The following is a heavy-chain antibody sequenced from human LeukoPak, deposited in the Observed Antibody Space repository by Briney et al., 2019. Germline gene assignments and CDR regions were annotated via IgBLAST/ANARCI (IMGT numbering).Heavy chain of an antibody. J-gene: IGHJ4*02. CDR2: IYHSGST. Sequence: SETLSLTCAVSGGSISSGGYSWSWIRQPPGKGLEWIGYIYHSGSTYYNPSPKSRVTISVDRSKNQFSLKLSSVTAADTAVYYCAGGVATPDLDYYFDYWGQGTLVTVSS. D-gene: IGHD5-12*01. V-gene: IGHV4-30-2*01. CDR3: AGGVATPDLDYYFDY. CDR1: GGSISSGGYS.